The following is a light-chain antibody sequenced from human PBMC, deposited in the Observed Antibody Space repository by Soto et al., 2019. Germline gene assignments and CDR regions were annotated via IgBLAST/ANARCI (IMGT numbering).Light chain of an antibody. CDR1: SSDVGGYDF. V-gene: IGLV2-8*01. CDR3: SSYADSNNYV. J-gene: IGLJ1*01. Sequence: QSSLTQPPSASGSPGQSVTISCTGTSSDVGGYDFVSWYQQHPGKAPKLMIHEVSKRPSGVPDRFSGSKSGNTASLTVSGLQAEDEADYYCSSYADSNNYVFGTG. CDR2: EVS.